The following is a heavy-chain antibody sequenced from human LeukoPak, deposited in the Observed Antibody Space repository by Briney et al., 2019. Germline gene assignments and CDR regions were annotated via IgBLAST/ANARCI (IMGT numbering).Heavy chain of an antibody. V-gene: IGHV4-31*03. D-gene: IGHD3-10*01. CDR2: IYYSGST. Sequence: KSSETLSLTCTVSGGSISSGGYYWSWIRQHPGKGLEWIGYIYYSGSTYYNPSLKSRVTISVDTSKNQFSLKPSSVTAADTAVYYCARASAGGFGIQNYYFDYWGQGTLVTVSS. CDR3: ARASAGGFGIQNYYFDY. J-gene: IGHJ4*02. CDR1: GGSISSGGYY.